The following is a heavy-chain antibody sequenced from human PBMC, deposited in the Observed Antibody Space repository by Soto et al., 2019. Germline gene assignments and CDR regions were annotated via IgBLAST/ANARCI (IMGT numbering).Heavy chain of an antibody. CDR3: ARDKYSYGIMGYYYYGMDV. D-gene: IGHD5-18*01. CDR2: IYTSGST. V-gene: IGHV4-4*07. J-gene: IGHJ6*02. CDR1: GGSISSYY. Sequence: TSETLSLTCTVSGGSISSYYWSWIRQPAGKGLEWIGRIYTSGSTNYNPSLKSRVTMSVDTSKNQFSLKLSSVTAADTAVYYCARDKYSYGIMGYYYYGMDVWGQGTTV.